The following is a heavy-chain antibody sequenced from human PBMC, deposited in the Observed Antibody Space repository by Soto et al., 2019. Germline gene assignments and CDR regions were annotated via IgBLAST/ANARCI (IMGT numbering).Heavy chain of an antibody. CDR2: ISSSSSTI. CDR3: ARGPHTGYSSSWYTPEYFQH. V-gene: IGHV3-48*02. CDR1: GFTFSSYS. J-gene: IGHJ1*01. Sequence: GGSLRLSCAASGFTFSSYSMNWVRQAPGKGLEWVSHISSSSSTIYYADSVKGRFTISRDNAKNSLYLQMNSLRDEDTAVCYCARGPHTGYSSSWYTPEYFQHWGQGTLVTVSS. D-gene: IGHD6-13*01.